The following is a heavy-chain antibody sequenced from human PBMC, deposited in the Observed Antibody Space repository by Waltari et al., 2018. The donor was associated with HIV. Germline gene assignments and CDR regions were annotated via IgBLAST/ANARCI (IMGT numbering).Heavy chain of an antibody. J-gene: IGHJ4*02. CDR3: ARSQLELYGVLDY. CDR1: GFTFSSYS. Sequence: EVQLVESGGGLVKPGGSLRLSCAASGFTFSSYSMNWVRQAPGKGLEWVSSISSSSSYIYYADSVKGRFTISRDNAKNSLYLQMNSLRAEDTAVYYCARSQLELYGVLDYWGQGTLVTVSS. D-gene: IGHD1-7*01. V-gene: IGHV3-21*01. CDR2: ISSSSSYI.